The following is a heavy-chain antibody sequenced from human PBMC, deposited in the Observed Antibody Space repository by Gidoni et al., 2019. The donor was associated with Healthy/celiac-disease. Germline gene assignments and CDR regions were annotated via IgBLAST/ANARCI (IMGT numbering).Heavy chain of an antibody. V-gene: IGHV4-34*01. CDR1: GGSFSGYY. D-gene: IGHD6-19*01. CDR2: INHSGST. J-gene: IGHJ4*02. CDR3: ARGYSSGWYKRSGFDY. Sequence: QVQLQQWGAGLLKPSETLSLTCAVYGGSFSGYYWSWIRQPPGKGLEWIEEINHSGSTNYNPSLKSRVTISVDTSKNQFSLKLSSVTAADTAVYYCARGYSSGWYKRSGFDYWGQGTLVTVSS.